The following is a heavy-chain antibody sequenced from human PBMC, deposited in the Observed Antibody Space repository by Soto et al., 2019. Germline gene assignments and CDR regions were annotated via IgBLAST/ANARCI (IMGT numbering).Heavy chain of an antibody. V-gene: IGHV3-74*01. D-gene: IGHD5-18*01. J-gene: IGHJ4*02. CDR2: INPDGSAT. CDR3: GRGGSDSPMAPGY. Sequence: GGSLRLSCAASGFTFSSYWMHWVRQAPGKGLVWVSRINPDGSATNYADSVKGRFTISRDNAKNTLYLQMNSLRAEDTAVFYCGRGGSDSPMAPGYWGQGTMVTVYS. CDR1: GFTFSSYW.